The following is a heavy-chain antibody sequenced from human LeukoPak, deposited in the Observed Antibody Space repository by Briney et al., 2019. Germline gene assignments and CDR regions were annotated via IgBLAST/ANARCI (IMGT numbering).Heavy chain of an antibody. CDR3: TTGGDSSSWYPFDY. Sequence: GGSLRLSCAASGFTFSNAWMSWVRQAPGKGLEWVGRIKSKTDGGTTDYAAPVKGRFTISRDDSKNTLYLRMNSLKTEDTAVYYCTTGGDSSSWYPFDYWGQGTLVTVSS. CDR1: GFTFSNAW. V-gene: IGHV3-15*01. D-gene: IGHD6-13*01. CDR2: IKSKTDGGTT. J-gene: IGHJ4*02.